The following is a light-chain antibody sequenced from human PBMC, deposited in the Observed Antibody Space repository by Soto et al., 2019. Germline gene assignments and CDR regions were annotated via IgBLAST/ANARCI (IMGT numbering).Light chain of an antibody. J-gene: IGKJ1*01. CDR2: AAS. V-gene: IGKV1-27*01. CDR3: QKYNSAPQT. Sequence: DIQMTQSPSSLSASVGDRVTITCRASQGISNYLAWYQQKPGKVPKLLIYAASTLQSGVPSRFSGSGSGTEFTLTISSLQAEDVATYYCQKYNSAPQTCGQGTKVEIK. CDR1: QGISNY.